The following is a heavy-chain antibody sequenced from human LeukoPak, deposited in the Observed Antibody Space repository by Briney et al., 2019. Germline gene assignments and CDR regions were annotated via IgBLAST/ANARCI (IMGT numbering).Heavy chain of an antibody. Sequence: KASETLSLTCTVSGGSISSYYWSRIRQPPGKGLEWIGYIYYSGSTNYNPSLKSRVTISVDTSKNQFSLKLSSVTAADTAVYYCARVLAVAGVPEYFQHWGQGTLVTVSS. D-gene: IGHD6-19*01. J-gene: IGHJ1*01. V-gene: IGHV4-59*01. CDR1: GGSISSYY. CDR3: ARVLAVAGVPEYFQH. CDR2: IYYSGST.